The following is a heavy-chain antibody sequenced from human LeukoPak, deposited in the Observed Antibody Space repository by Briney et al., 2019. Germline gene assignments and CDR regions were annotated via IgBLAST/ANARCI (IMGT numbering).Heavy chain of an antibody. CDR2: IKQDGSEK. Sequence: VQPGGSLRLSCAASEFSFSTYWMTWVRQAPGKGLEWVANIKQDGSEKYYVDSAKGRFTISRDNAKNSMYLQMNSLKAEDTAVYYCARPRAVATILDAFDIWGQGAMVTVSS. CDR1: EFSFSTYW. V-gene: IGHV3-7*01. D-gene: IGHD5-12*01. CDR3: ARPRAVATILDAFDI. J-gene: IGHJ3*02.